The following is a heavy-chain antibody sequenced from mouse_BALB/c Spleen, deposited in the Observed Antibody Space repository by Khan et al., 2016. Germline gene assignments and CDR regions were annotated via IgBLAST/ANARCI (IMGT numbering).Heavy chain of an antibody. D-gene: IGHD2-2*01. CDR1: GYTFTDYS. CDR3: ASTWLRRAWFAY. Sequence: QIQLVQSGPELKKPGETVKISCKASGYTFTDYSIHWVKQAPGKGLKWMGWINTETGEPTYADDFKGRFAFSLETSASTAYLQINNLKYEDTATYFCASTWLRRAWFAYWGQGTLVTVSA. V-gene: IGHV9-2-1*01. J-gene: IGHJ3*01. CDR2: INTETGEP.